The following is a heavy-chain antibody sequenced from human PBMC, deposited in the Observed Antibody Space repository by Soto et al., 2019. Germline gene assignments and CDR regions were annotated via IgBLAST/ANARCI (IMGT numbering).Heavy chain of an antibody. V-gene: IGHV1-69*12. CDR1: GGTFSSYA. D-gene: IGHD3-22*01. CDR2: IIPIFGTA. Sequence: QVQLVQSGAEVKKPGSSVKVSCKASGGTFSSYAISWVRQAPGQGLEWMGGIIPIFGTANYAQKFQGRVTITAYECRSTSYLELSSLRSEYTVVYNWARSDMCGYYYGPGYYGMDGWGQGTTVTVSS. CDR3: ARSDMCGYYYGPGYYGMDG. J-gene: IGHJ6*02.